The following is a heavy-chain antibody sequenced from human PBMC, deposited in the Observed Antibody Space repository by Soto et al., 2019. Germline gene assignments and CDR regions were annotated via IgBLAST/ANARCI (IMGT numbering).Heavy chain of an antibody. CDR1: GGTFSSYA. CDR3: ARESSSSCHDY. J-gene: IGHJ4*02. Sequence: SVKVSCKASGGTFSSYAISWVRQAPGQGLEWMGGIIPIFGTTDYAQKFQGRVTITADESTSTAYVELSSLRSDDTAVYYCARESSSSCHDYWGQGTLVTVSS. V-gene: IGHV1-69*13. CDR2: IIPIFGTT. D-gene: IGHD6-13*01.